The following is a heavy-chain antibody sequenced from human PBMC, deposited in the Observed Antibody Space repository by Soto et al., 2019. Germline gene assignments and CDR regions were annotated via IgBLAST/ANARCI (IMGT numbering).Heavy chain of an antibody. Sequence: PGGSLRLSCAASGFTFSSYAMHWVRQAPGKGLEWVAVISYDGSNKYYADSVKGRFTISRDNSKNTLYLQMNSLRAEDTAVYYCARDADYAFEYYYYGMDVWGQGTTVTVSS. CDR3: ARDADYAFEYYYYGMDV. J-gene: IGHJ6*02. CDR1: GFTFSSYA. CDR2: ISYDGSNK. D-gene: IGHD4-17*01. V-gene: IGHV3-30-3*01.